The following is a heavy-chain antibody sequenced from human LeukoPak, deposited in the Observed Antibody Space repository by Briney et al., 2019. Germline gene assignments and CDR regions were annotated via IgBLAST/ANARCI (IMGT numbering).Heavy chain of an antibody. V-gene: IGHV4-59*01. D-gene: IGHD5-18*01. J-gene: IGHJ5*02. CDR3: ATNLPGYSYGYWVA. CDR1: GGSMSNYY. CDR2: MFYTGSG. Sequence: SETLSLTCTVSGGSMSNYYWNWIRQPPGKGLEWIGDMFYTGSGKYNPSLESRVTISVDTSKRQISMKLTSVTTADTAVYYCATNLPGYSYGYWVAWGQGTLVTVSS.